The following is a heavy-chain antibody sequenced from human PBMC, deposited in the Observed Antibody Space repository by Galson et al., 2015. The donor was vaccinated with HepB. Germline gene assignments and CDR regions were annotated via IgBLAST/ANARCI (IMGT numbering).Heavy chain of an antibody. Sequence: SLRLSCAASGFTFSSYWMSWVRQAPGKGLEWVANIKHDGSEKYYVDSLKVRFTMSRDNAKNSLYLQMNSLRPEDTAVYYCARGLRYFGRLPYGMDVWGQGTTVTVSS. V-gene: IGHV3-7*03. D-gene: IGHD3-9*01. CDR1: GFTFSSYW. J-gene: IGHJ6*02. CDR2: IKHDGSEK. CDR3: ARGLRYFGRLPYGMDV.